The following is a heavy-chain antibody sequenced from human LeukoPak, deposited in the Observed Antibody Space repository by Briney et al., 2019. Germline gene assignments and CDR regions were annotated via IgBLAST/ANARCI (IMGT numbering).Heavy chain of an antibody. J-gene: IGHJ4*02. D-gene: IGHD3-9*01. Sequence: GGSLRLSCSASGFTFSNNNMAWVRQAPGKGPEYVSSIDANGDTSFYADSVKGKFTISRDNSRNTLSLQMTSLRPEDTAIYYCVKGRFLTGLDYWGQGALVTVSS. CDR2: IDANGDTS. CDR1: GFTFSNNN. V-gene: IGHV3-64D*09. CDR3: VKGRFLTGLDY.